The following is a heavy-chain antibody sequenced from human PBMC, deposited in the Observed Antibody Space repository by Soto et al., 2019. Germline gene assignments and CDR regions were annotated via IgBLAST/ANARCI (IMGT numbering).Heavy chain of an antibody. CDR1: GFTFSSYS. D-gene: IGHD3-9*01. CDR3: ARPGIFSYDILTGTYYYYGMDV. J-gene: IGHJ6*02. Sequence: PGGSLRLSCAASGFTFSSYSMNWVRQAPGKGLEWVSSISSSSSYIYYADSVKGRFTISRDNAKNSLYLQMNSLRAEDTAVYYCARPGIFSYDILTGTYYYYGMDVWGQGTTVTVSS. CDR2: ISSSSSYI. V-gene: IGHV3-21*01.